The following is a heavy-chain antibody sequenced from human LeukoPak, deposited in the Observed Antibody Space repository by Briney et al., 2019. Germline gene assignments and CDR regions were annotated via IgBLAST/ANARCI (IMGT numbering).Heavy chain of an antibody. V-gene: IGHV3-23*01. CDR2: ISGGGGST. Sequence: GGSLRLSCAASGFTFSSYAMSWVRQAPGKGLEWVSAISGGGGSTYYADSVKGRFTISRDNSKNTLYLQMNSLRAEDTAVYYCARDRGGSYFDYWGQGTLVTVSS. CDR3: ARDRGGSYFDY. CDR1: GFTFSSYA. D-gene: IGHD1-26*01. J-gene: IGHJ4*02.